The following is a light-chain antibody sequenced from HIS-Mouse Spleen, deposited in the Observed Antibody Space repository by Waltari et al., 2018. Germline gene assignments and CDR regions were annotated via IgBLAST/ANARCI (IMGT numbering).Light chain of an antibody. CDR2: EVS. CDR3: SSYAGSNNYV. J-gene: IGLJ1*01. V-gene: IGLV2-8*01. Sequence: QSALPQPPSASGSPGQSVTISCTGTSSDVGGYNYVSWYQQHPGKAPKLMIDEVSKRPSGVPDRFSGSKSGNTASLTVSGLQAEDEADYYCSSYAGSNNYVFGTGTKVTVL. CDR1: SSDVGGYNY.